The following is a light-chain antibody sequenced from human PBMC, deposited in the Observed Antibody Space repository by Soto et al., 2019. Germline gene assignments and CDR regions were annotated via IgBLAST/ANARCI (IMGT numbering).Light chain of an antibody. CDR2: GAS. CDR3: QQYGSSPLT. Sequence: EIVLTQSPGTLSLSPGERATLSCRASQSVSSSYLAWYQQKPGQAPRLLIHGASSRATGIPDRFSGSGSGTDFTLTISRLEPEDFAVYYCQQYGSSPLTFGGGTKVDI. CDR1: QSVSSSY. V-gene: IGKV3-20*01. J-gene: IGKJ4*01.